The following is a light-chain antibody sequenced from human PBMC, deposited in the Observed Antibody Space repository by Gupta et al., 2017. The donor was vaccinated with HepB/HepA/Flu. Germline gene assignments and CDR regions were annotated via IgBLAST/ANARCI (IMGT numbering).Light chain of an antibody. CDR2: LGS. CDR1: QSLLHSNGYNY. J-gene: IGKJ3*01. Sequence: DIVMTQSALSLPVTPGEPASISCRSSQSLLHSNGYNYLDWYLQKPGQSPQLLIYLGSNRASGVPDRFSGSGSGTDFTLKISRVEAEDVGVDYCLFGPGTKVDIK. CDR3: L. V-gene: IGKV2-28*01.